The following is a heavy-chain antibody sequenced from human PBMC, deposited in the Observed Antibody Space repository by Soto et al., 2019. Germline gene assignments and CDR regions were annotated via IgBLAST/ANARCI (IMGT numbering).Heavy chain of an antibody. D-gene: IGHD3-10*01. CDR2: IYPGDSET. V-gene: IGHV5-51*01. CDR3: ARKYYYGAGTLDY. CDR1: GYTFTNYW. Sequence: PGESLKISCKGSGYTFTNYWIGWVRQMPGEGLEWMGIIYPGDSETRYSPSFQGQVTMSADKSISTAYLQWSSLKASDSAMYYCARKYYYGAGTLDYWGQGTLVTVSS. J-gene: IGHJ4*02.